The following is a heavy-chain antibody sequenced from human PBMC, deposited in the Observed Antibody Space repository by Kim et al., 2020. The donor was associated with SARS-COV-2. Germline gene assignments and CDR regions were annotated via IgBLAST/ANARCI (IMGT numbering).Heavy chain of an antibody. CDR2: MNPNSGNT. J-gene: IGHJ5*02. D-gene: IGHD4-4*01. Sequence: ASVKVSCKASGNTFSSYDINWVRQTSGQGLEWMGWMNPNSGNTVYAQKFQGRVTMTSNTSISTAYMELSSLTSEDTAVYYCARFVRDDYKFTNWGFDPWGQGTLVTVSS. CDR1: GNTFSSYD. V-gene: IGHV1-8*01. CDR3: ARFVRDDYKFTNWGFDP.